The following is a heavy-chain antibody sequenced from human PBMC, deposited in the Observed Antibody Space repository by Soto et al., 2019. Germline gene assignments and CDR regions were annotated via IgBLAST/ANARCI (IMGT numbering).Heavy chain of an antibody. V-gene: IGHV4-39*01. CDR2: MYYSGSS. CDR1: GGSISSRTFW. Sequence: PSETLSLTCSVSGGSISSRTFWWAWIRQPPGKGLEWIGDMYYSGSSYSSPSLKSRVTLSVDTSKNQLSLKLNSVTAADTAVYYCARHPRDDYHYGGSVIFDYWGQGTLVTVSS. D-gene: IGHD5-12*01. J-gene: IGHJ4*02. CDR3: ARHPRDDYHYGGSVIFDY.